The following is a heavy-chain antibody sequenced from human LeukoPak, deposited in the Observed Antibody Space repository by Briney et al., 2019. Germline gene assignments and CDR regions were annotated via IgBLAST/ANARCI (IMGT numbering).Heavy chain of an antibody. Sequence: GASVKVSCKDSGGTFSGYAISWVRQAPGQGLEWMGGIIPIIDTANYAQKFQGRVTITTDESTSTAYMDLSSLRSEDTAVFYCARGTVIPPRAGLLYYYYIDVWGEGTMVTVSS. CDR1: GGTFSGYA. J-gene: IGHJ6*03. CDR2: IIPIIDTA. D-gene: IGHD2/OR15-2a*01. V-gene: IGHV1-69*05. CDR3: ARGTVIPPRAGLLYYYYIDV.